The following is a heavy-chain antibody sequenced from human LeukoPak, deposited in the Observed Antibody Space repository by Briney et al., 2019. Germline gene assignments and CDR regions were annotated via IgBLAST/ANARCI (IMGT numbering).Heavy chain of an antibody. V-gene: IGHV3-9*01. CDR3: AKDAYGGATFFYYMDV. Sequence: PGRSLRLSCAGSGFTFDDYAMHWVRQTPGKGLEWVSGISWNSGNIAYADFVGGRFIISRDNAKNSLSLKMNSLSDEDTAVYYCAKDAYGGATFFYYMDVWGKGTTVTVSS. D-gene: IGHD2/OR15-2a*01. CDR2: ISWNSGNI. CDR1: GFTFDDYA. J-gene: IGHJ6*03.